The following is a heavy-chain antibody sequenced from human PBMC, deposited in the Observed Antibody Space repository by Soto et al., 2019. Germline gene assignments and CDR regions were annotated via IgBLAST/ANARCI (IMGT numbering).Heavy chain of an antibody. CDR1: GGTFSSYA. Sequence: GASVKVSCKASGGTFSSYAISWVRQAPGQGLEWMGGIIPIFGTANYAQKFQGRVTITADESTSTAYMELSSLRSEDTAVYYCAESITIFGVVHGMDVWGQGTTVTVSS. CDR3: AESITIFGVVHGMDV. D-gene: IGHD3-3*01. J-gene: IGHJ6*02. V-gene: IGHV1-69*13. CDR2: IIPIFGTA.